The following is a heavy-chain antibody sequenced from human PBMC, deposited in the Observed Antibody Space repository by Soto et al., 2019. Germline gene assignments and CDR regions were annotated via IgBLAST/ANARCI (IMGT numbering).Heavy chain of an antibody. Sequence: GGSLRLSCGASGFTFSSYAMHWVRQAPGKGLEWVAVISYDGSNNYYADSVKGRFTISRDNSKNTLYLQMSSLRAEDTAVYYCARDFGSLGATIDYWGQGTLVTVSS. CDR3: ARDFGSLGATIDY. D-gene: IGHD1-26*01. J-gene: IGHJ4*02. CDR2: ISYDGSNN. V-gene: IGHV3-30-3*01. CDR1: GFTFSSYA.